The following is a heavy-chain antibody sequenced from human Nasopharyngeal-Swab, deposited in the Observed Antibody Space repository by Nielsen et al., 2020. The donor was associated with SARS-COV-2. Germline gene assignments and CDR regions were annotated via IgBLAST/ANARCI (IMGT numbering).Heavy chain of an antibody. CDR2: MNPNSGNT. CDR1: GYTFTSYD. V-gene: IGHV1-8*01. D-gene: IGHD3-10*01. CDR3: ARGQTYGSGSYYSVLYYYYGMDV. Sequence: ASVKVSCKASGYTFTSYDINWVRQATGQGLEWMGWMNPNSGNTGYAQKFQGRVTMTRNTSISTAYMELSSLRSEDTAVYYCARGQTYGSGSYYSVLYYYYGMDVWGQGTAVTVSS. J-gene: IGHJ6*02.